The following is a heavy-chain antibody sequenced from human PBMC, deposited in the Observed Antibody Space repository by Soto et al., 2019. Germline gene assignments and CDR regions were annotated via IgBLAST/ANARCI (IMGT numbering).Heavy chain of an antibody. D-gene: IGHD1-1*01. CDR2: TFYSGGT. J-gene: IGHJ4*02. V-gene: IGHV4-59*01. CDR3: ARLQLVHKVIDY. Sequence: LSLTCTVSGDSIRTYYWSWIRQAPGKGLQWIGYTFYSGGTAYNPSLKSRVTISLDMSKKQISLNLSSVTTADTATYFCARLQLVHKVIDYWGQGTLVTVSS. CDR1: GDSIRTYY.